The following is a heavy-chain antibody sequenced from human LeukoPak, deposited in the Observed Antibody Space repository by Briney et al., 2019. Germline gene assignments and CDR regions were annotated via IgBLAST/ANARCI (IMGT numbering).Heavy chain of an antibody. D-gene: IGHD6-13*01. J-gene: IGHJ6*03. CDR3: ARGYTRTWPYYYYMDV. Sequence: PSETLSLTCTVSGGSINYYYWSWIRQPPGKGLEYIGYIYSSGSTNYNPSLKSRVTMSVDTSKNQFSLKLSSVTAADTAVYYCARGYTRTWPYYYYMDVWGKGTSVTVS. V-gene: IGHV4-59*01. CDR2: IYSSGST. CDR1: GGSINYYY.